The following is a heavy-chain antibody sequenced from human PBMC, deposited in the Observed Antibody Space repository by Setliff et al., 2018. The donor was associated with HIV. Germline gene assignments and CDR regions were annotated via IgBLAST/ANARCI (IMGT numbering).Heavy chain of an antibody. D-gene: IGHD2-21*01. Sequence: SETLSLTCTVSGGSIGVDYWGWIRQPPGKGLEWIGENNHSGSTNYNPSLKSRVTISVDTSKNQFSLKLSSVTAADTAVYYCARDRTFRTTRVFDYWGQGTLVTVSS. CDR2: NNHSGST. CDR3: ARDRTFRTTRVFDY. V-gene: IGHV4-34*01. J-gene: IGHJ4*02. CDR1: GGSIGVDY.